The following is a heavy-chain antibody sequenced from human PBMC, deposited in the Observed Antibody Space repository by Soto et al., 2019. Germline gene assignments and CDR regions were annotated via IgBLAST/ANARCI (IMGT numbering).Heavy chain of an antibody. Sequence: QLHLQESGPGLVKPSETLSLTCTVSGGCISGSGGIWGWIRTPPGKGLASIGTLYHNGDSYYEPSLWSRVTMFVDTSTNEFSLNLHSLTAADAAVYYCARMPRYGSGTYPEFWCQGTRVTVSS. CDR1: GGCISGSGGI. V-gene: IGHV4-39*01. CDR3: ARMPRYGSGTYPEF. J-gene: IGHJ4*02. CDR2: LYHNGDS. D-gene: IGHD3-10*01.